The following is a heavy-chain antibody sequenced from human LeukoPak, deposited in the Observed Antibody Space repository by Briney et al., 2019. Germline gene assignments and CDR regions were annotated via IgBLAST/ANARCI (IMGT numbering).Heavy chain of an antibody. D-gene: IGHD4-17*01. CDR3: ARESTTVTSRSYFDY. J-gene: IGHJ4*02. V-gene: IGHV3-7*03. CDR2: VKQDGSEK. Sequence: GGSLRLSCAASGFTFSSYWMSWARQAPGKGLEWVANVKQDGSEKYYVDSVKGRFTISRDNAKNSLYLQMNSLRAEDTAAYYCARESTTVTSRSYFDYWGQGTLVAVSS. CDR1: GFTFSSYW.